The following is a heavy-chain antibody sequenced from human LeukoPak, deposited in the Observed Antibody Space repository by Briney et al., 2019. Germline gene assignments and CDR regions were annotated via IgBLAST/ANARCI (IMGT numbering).Heavy chain of an antibody. CDR3: ARNSGSGFDY. V-gene: IGHV1-46*01. CDR2: IDPSGGST. CDR1: GYTFTSYY. Sequence: GASVKVSCKASGYTFTSYYIVWVRQAPGQGLEWMGRIDPSGGSTSYTQKFQGGVTMTRGTSTSTVYMELSSLISEDTAVYYCARNSGSGFDYWGQGTLVTVSS. D-gene: IGHD2-15*01. J-gene: IGHJ4*02.